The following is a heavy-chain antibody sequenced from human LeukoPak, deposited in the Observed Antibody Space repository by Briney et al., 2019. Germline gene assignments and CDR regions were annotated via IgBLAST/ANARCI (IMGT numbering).Heavy chain of an antibody. D-gene: IGHD1-14*01. Sequence: ASVKVSCKASGYTFTSYSISWVRQAPGQGLEWMGWISAYNGNTNYAQKLQGRVTMTTDTSTSTAYMELRSLRSDDTAVYYCARDPRTLTPQYFDYWGQGTLVTVSS. J-gene: IGHJ4*02. CDR2: ISAYNGNT. CDR1: GYTFTSYS. V-gene: IGHV1-18*01. CDR3: ARDPRTLTPQYFDY.